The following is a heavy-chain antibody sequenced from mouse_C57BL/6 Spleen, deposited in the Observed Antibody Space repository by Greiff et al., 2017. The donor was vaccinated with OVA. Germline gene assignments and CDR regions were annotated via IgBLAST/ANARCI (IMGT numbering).Heavy chain of an antibody. CDR2: INYDGSST. D-gene: IGHD2-4*01. Sequence: EVKLVESEGGLVQPGSSMKLSCTVSGFTFSDYYMAWVRQVPEKGLEWVANINYDGSSTYYLDSLKSRFIISRDNAKNILYLQMSSLKSEDTATYYCAREGDYDVGKRYYFDYWGQGTTLTVSS. CDR3: AREGDYDVGKRYYFDY. V-gene: IGHV5-16*01. J-gene: IGHJ2*01. CDR1: GFTFSDYY.